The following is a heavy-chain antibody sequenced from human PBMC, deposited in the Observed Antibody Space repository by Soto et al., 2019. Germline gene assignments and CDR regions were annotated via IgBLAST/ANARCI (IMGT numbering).Heavy chain of an antibody. J-gene: IGHJ6*02. Sequence: ASVKVSCKASGYTFTSYGVSWVRQAPGQGLEWMGWISAFNGQTNYIQKVQGRVTLTTEASTSTAYMELRSLRSDDTAVYYCARGGDYYYGLDVCGQGTTVTVSS. D-gene: IGHD3-16*01. CDR3: ARGGDYYYGLDV. CDR2: ISAFNGQT. V-gene: IGHV1-18*01. CDR1: GYTFTSYG.